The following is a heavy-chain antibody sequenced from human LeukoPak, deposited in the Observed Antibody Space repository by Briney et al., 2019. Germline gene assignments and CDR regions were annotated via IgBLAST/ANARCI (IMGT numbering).Heavy chain of an antibody. CDR1: GFTFNSYA. CDR2: ILYDGSNE. Sequence: PGMSPRLSCAASGFTFNSYAVHWVRQAPGKGLEWVAVILYDGSNEYYADSVKGRFTISRDNSKNMLYLQMNSLRVEDTAMYYCARDDYGSIHWYFDSWGRGTLVTVSS. CDR3: ARDDYGSIHWYFDS. V-gene: IGHV3-30-3*01. J-gene: IGHJ2*01. D-gene: IGHD4-17*01.